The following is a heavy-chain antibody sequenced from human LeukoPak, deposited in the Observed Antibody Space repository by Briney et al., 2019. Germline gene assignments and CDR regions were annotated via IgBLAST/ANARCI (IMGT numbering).Heavy chain of an antibody. Sequence: PGRSLRLSCAASGFTFSSYAMNWVRQAPGKGLEWVSSISSSSSYIYYADSVKGRFTISRDNAKDSLYLQMNSLRAEDTAVYYCASASWIVPAAIHYWGQGTLVTVSS. V-gene: IGHV3-21*01. CDR1: GFTFSSYA. D-gene: IGHD2-2*01. CDR3: ASASWIVPAAIHY. CDR2: ISSSSSYI. J-gene: IGHJ4*02.